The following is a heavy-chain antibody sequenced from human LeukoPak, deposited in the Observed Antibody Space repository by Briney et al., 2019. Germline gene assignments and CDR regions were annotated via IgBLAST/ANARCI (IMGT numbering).Heavy chain of an antibody. Sequence: QSGGSLRLSCAASGFTFSSYWMSWVRQAPGKGLEWVANIKHDGSEKYYVDSVKGRFTISRDNAKNSVFLQMNSLRAEDTAVYYCARLDLAVAGFYGMDVWGQGTTVTVSS. CDR2: IKHDGSEK. CDR1: GFTFSSYW. J-gene: IGHJ6*02. V-gene: IGHV3-7*04. CDR3: ARLDLAVAGFYGMDV. D-gene: IGHD6-19*01.